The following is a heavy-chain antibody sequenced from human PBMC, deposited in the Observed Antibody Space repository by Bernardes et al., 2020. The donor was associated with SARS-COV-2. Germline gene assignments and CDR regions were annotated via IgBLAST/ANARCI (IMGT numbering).Heavy chain of an antibody. D-gene: IGHD3-22*01. J-gene: IGHJ6*02. CDR1: GYTFTGYY. Sequence: ASVKVSCKASGYTFTGYYIHWVRQAPGQGLEWMGWINPNSGGTIYAQKFQGRVTMTRDTSISTAYMELSRLGSDDTAMYYCALPPSNYDRYGMDVWGQGTTVTVSS. CDR2: INPNSGGT. CDR3: ALPPSNYDRYGMDV. V-gene: IGHV1-2*02.